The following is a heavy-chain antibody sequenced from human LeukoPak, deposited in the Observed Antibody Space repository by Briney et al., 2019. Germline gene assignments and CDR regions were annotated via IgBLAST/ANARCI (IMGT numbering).Heavy chain of an antibody. J-gene: IGHJ4*01. CDR1: GFAFSIYD. V-gene: IGHV3-23*01. D-gene: IGHD4-23*01. CDR3: AKSLVRWAFDY. Sequence: PGGSLRPSCAASGFAFSIYDMSWVRQAPGKGLEWVSSLTTDGGSTEYADSVKGRFTISRDNSKNTLYLQMNSLRAEDTALYFCAKSLVRWAFDYWGRGALVSVSS. CDR2: LTTDGGST.